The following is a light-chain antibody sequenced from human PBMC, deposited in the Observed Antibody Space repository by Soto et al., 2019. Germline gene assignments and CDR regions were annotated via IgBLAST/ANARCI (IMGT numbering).Light chain of an antibody. CDR2: EVS. V-gene: IGLV2-23*02. Sequence: SVLTQPASVSGSPGQSITFSCTGTSSDVGSFNLVSWYQQHPDKAPKLMIFEVSERPSGVSDRFSGSKSGNTASLTISGLQAEDEADYYCSSYAGGSTYVFGTGTRSPS. CDR1: SSDVGSFNL. J-gene: IGLJ1*01. CDR3: SSYAGGSTYV.